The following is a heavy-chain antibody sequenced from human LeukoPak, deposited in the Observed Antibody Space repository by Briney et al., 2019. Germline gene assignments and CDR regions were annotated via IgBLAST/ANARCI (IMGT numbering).Heavy chain of an antibody. CDR2: IPFDGSKK. Sequence: GGSLRLSCAASGFTFSNYGMHWVRQAPGKGLEWVAYIPFDGSKKYYADSVKGRFTIFRDNSKNTLYLQMNSLRAEDTALYYCARHRTEYYDILIYWGQGTLVTVSS. D-gene: IGHD3-9*01. CDR3: ARHRTEYYDILIY. J-gene: IGHJ4*02. V-gene: IGHV3-30*02. CDR1: GFTFSNYG.